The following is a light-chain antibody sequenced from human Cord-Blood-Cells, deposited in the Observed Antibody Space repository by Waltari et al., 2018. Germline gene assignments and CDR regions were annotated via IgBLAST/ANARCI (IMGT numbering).Light chain of an antibody. CDR1: SGSIASNY. J-gene: IGLJ3*02. CDR3: QSYDSSREV. Sequence: NFMLTQPHSVSESPGKTVTISCTRSSGSIASNYVQWYQQRPGSAPTTVIYEDNQRPSGVPARFSGSIDSSSNSASLTISGLKTEDEADYYCQSYDSSREVFGGGTKLTVL. V-gene: IGLV6-57*03. CDR2: EDN.